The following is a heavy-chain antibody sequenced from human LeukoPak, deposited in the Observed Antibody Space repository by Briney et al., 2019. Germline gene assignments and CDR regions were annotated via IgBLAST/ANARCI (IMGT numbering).Heavy chain of an antibody. V-gene: IGHV5-51*01. CDR2: IYPGDSDT. CDR1: GYSFTIYW. J-gene: IGHJ3*02. D-gene: IGHD3-22*01. CDR3: ARRQSDSNPQAFDI. Sequence: GESLKISCKGSGYSFTIYWIGWVRQMPGKGLEWMGLIYPGDSDTRYSPSFQGQVTMSADKSISTAYLQWSSLKASDTAMYYYARRQSDSNPQAFDIWGQGTMVSVSS.